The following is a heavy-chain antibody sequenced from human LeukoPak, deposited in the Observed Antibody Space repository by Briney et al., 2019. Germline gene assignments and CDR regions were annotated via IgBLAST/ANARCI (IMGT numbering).Heavy chain of an antibody. Sequence: GSLRLSCAASGFTFSSYAMSWVRQPPGKGLEWIGEIYHSGSTNYNPSLKSRVTISVDKSKNQFSLKLSSVTAADTAVYYCARDSSGPFDYWGQGTLVTVSS. J-gene: IGHJ4*02. CDR2: IYHSGST. V-gene: IGHV4-4*02. CDR3: ARDSSGPFDY. CDR1: GFTFSSYAM. D-gene: IGHD6-19*01.